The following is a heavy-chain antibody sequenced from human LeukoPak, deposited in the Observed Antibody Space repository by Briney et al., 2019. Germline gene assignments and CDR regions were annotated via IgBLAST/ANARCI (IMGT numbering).Heavy chain of an antibody. V-gene: IGHV1-69*04. CDR1: GGTFSSYA. CDR3: ARDKVVAWSGITWWSYYYGMDV. J-gene: IGHJ6*02. D-gene: IGHD3-3*01. CDR2: IIHIFGIA. Sequence: SVKVSCKASGGTFSSYAISWVRQAPGQGLEWMGRIIHIFGIANYAQKFQGRVTITADKSTSTAYMELSSLRSEDTAVYYCARDKVVAWSGITWWSYYYGMDVWGQGTTVTVSS.